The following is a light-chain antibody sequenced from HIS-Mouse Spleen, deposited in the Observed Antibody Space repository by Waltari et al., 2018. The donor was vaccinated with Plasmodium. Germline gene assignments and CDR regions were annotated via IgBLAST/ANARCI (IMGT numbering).Light chain of an antibody. CDR1: QSVSSY. J-gene: IGKJ2*01. CDR2: AAS. CDR3: QQLNSYPYT. V-gene: IGKV1-9*01. Sequence: TQSPATLSVSPGERATLSCRASQSVSSYLAWYQQKPGKAPKLLIYAASTLQSGVPSRFSGSGSGTEFTLTISSLQPEDFATYYCQQLNSYPYTFGQGTKLEIK.